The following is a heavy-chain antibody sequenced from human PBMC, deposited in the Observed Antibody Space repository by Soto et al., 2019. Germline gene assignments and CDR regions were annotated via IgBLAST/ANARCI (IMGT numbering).Heavy chain of an antibody. CDR1: GFIFSRYG. D-gene: IGHD3-10*01. J-gene: IGHJ6*02. CDR3: AKDLGSGKPYYYYAMDV. V-gene: IGHV3-30*18. CDR2: ISYDGSNK. Sequence: QGQLVESGGGVVQPGTSLRLSCEASGFIFSRYGMHWVRQAPGKGLEWVAVISYDGSNKYYAEFVKGRFIISRDKSENTLYLQMNSLRAEDTAVYYCAKDLGSGKPYYYYAMDVWGQGTTVTVSS.